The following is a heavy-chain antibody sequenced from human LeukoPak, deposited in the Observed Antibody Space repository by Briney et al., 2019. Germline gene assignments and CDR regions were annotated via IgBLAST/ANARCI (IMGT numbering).Heavy chain of an antibody. Sequence: AASVKVSCKASGYTFTSYYMHWVRQAPGQGLEWMGIINPSGGSTSYAQKFQGRVTMTRDTSTSTVYMELSSLRSEDTAVYYCAANYYDSSGYLYGVDVWGQGTTVTVSS. CDR2: INPSGGST. V-gene: IGHV1-46*01. D-gene: IGHD3-22*01. J-gene: IGHJ6*02. CDR3: AANYYDSSGYLYGVDV. CDR1: GYTFTSYY.